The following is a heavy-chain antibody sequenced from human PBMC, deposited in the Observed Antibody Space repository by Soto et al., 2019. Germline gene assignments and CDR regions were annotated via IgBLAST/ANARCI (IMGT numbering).Heavy chain of an antibody. CDR2: IDWDDDK. J-gene: IGHJ6*02. CDR1: GFSLSTSGMC. D-gene: IGHD6-13*01. V-gene: IGHV2-70*01. Sequence: SGPTLVNPTQTLTLTCTFSGFSLSTSGMCVSWIRQPPGKALEWLALIDWDDDKYYSTSLKTRLTISKDTSKNQVVLTMTNMDPVDTATYYCARIPYSSSWYYYYYYGMDVWGQGTTVTAP. CDR3: ARIPYSSSWYYYYYYGMDV.